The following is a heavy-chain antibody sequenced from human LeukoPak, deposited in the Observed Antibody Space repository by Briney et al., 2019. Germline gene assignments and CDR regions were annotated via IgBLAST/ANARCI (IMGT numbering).Heavy chain of an antibody. CDR1: GGSISSTNW. D-gene: IGHD4-17*01. Sequence: SETLSLTCGVSGGSISSTNWWSWVRQPPGQGLEWIGEISLSGRTNYNPSLKSRVTMSLDESKNQCSLKLSSVTAADTAVYYCARHGTVTHRFDYWGQGTLVTVSS. CDR2: ISLSGRT. J-gene: IGHJ4*02. V-gene: IGHV4-4*02. CDR3: ARHGTVTHRFDY.